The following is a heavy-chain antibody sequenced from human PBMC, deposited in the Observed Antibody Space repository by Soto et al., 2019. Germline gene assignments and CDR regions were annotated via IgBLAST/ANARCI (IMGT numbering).Heavy chain of an antibody. J-gene: IGHJ4*02. CDR2: IRSKAYGGTT. Sequence: GGSLRLSCTASGFTFGDYAMSWFRQAPGKGLEWVGFIRSKAYGGTTEYAASVKGRFTISRDDSKSIAYLQMNSLKTEDTAVYYCTRGSSSWYVGDFDYWGQGTLVTVSS. CDR3: TRGSSSWYVGDFDY. CDR1: GFTFGDYA. D-gene: IGHD6-13*01. V-gene: IGHV3-49*03.